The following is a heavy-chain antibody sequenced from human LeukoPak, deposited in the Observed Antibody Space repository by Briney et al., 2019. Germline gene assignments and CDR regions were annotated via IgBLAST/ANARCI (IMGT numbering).Heavy chain of an antibody. CDR1: GFTFDDYA. CDR3: AELGITMIGGV. J-gene: IGHJ6*04. Sequence: GGSLRLSCAASGFTFDDYAMHWVRQAPGKGLEWLSGISWNSGSINYADSVKGRFTISRDNAKNSLYLQMNSLRAEDTAVYYCAELGITMIGGVWGKGTTVTISS. CDR2: ISWNSGSI. V-gene: IGHV3-9*01. D-gene: IGHD3-10*02.